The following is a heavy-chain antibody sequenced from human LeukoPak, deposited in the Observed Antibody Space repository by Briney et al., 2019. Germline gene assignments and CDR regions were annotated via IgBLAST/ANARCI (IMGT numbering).Heavy chain of an antibody. CDR2: IYYSGST. V-gene: IGHV4-39*01. CDR3: ATAGYSSDLYYYYYGMDV. Sequence: SETLSLTCTVSGGSISSSSAYWGWIRQPPGKGLEWIGSIYYSGSTYYNPSLKSRVTISVDTSKNQFSLKLSSVTAADTSVYYCATAGYSSDLYYYYYGMDVWGQGTTVTVSS. J-gene: IGHJ6*02. D-gene: IGHD6-19*01. CDR1: GGSISSSSAY.